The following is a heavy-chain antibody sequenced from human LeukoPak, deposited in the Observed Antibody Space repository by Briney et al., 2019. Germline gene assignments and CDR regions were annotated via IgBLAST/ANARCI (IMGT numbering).Heavy chain of an antibody. J-gene: IGHJ6*03. CDR2: IWYDGSNK. D-gene: IGHD6-6*01. Sequence: GGSLRLSCAASGFTFSSYCMHWVRQAPGKGLEWVAVIWYDGSNKYYADSVKGRFTISRDNSKNTLYLQMNSLRAEDTAVYYCARNPSGIAARPWYYYMDVWGKGTTVTVSS. CDR3: ARNPSGIAARPWYYYMDV. CDR1: GFTFSSYC. V-gene: IGHV3-33*01.